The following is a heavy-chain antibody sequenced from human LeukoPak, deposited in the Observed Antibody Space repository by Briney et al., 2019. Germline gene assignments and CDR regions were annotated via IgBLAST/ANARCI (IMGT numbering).Heavy chain of an antibody. Sequence: SETLSLTRSVSAGHNRGYYWNWNRQSAGKGLEWIGRIYANGGTNYNPSLRSRVSMSVDTSKNQFSLKLTSVTAAATAIYYCARDFIRDNYVGADFFHPWGQGTLVSVSS. CDR1: AGHNRGYY. CDR2: IYANGGT. CDR3: ARDFIRDNYVGADFFHP. V-gene: IGHV4-4*07. D-gene: IGHD3-10*02. J-gene: IGHJ1*01.